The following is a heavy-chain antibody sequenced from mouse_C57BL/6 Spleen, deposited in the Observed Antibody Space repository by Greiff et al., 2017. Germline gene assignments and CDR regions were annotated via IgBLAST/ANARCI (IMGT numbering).Heavy chain of an antibody. CDR1: GYTFTSYW. CDR2: IDPSDSYT. CDR3: AREIHYGSRWFAY. V-gene: IGHV1-59*01. D-gene: IGHD1-1*01. J-gene: IGHJ3*01. Sequence: QVQLQQPGAELVRPGTSVKLSCKASGYTFTSYWMHWVKQRPGQGLEWIGVIDPSDSYTNYNQKFKGKATLTVDTSSSTAYMQLSRLTSEDSAVYYCAREIHYGSRWFAYWGQGTLVTVSA.